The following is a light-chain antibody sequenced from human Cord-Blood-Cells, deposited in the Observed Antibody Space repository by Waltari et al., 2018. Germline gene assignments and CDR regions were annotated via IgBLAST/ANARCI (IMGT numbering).Light chain of an antibody. CDR3: QQYGSSPFT. CDR2: GAS. CDR1: QSVSSSY. Sequence: EIVLTQSPGTLSLSPGERATLSCRASQSVSSSYLAWYQQKPGQAPRLLIYGASSRATGIPDRFSGSGSWTDFTFTHSRLEPEDFAVYYRQQYGSSPFTFGPGTKVDIK. V-gene: IGKV3-20*01. J-gene: IGKJ3*01.